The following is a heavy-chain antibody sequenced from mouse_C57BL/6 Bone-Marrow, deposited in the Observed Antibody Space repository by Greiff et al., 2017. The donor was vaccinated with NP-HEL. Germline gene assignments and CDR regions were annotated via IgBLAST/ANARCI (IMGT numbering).Heavy chain of an antibody. J-gene: IGHJ2*01. CDR1: GYTFTSYG. Sequence: EESGAELVRPGSSVKMSCKTSGYTFTSYGINWVKQRPGQGLEWIGYIYIGNGYTEYNEKFKGKATLTSDTSSSTAYMQLSSLTSEDSAIYFCARPHYYSNYWFDYWGQGTTLTVSS. CDR2: IYIGNGYT. V-gene: IGHV1-58*01. CDR3: ARPHYYSNYWFDY. D-gene: IGHD2-5*01.